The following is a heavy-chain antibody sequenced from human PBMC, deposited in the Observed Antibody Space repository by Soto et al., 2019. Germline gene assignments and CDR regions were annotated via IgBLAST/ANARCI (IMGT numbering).Heavy chain of an antibody. CDR2: IDGSGGDT. CDR3: AKEKVAAAYVETSPFDF. D-gene: IGHD2-15*01. J-gene: IGHJ4*02. CDR1: GFTFSSYA. V-gene: IGHV3-23*01. Sequence: EVRLLESGGGLVQPGGSLRLSCAASGFTFSSYAMGWVRQAPGKGLEWVSGIDGSGGDTSFADSVKGRFTISRDNSENTLYLHMNSLRAEDTARYFCAKEKVAAAYVETSPFDFWGQGTLVTVSS.